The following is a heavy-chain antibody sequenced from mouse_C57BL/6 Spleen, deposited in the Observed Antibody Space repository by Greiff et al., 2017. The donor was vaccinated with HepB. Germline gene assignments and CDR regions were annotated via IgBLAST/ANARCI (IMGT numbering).Heavy chain of an antibody. V-gene: IGHV1-26*01. D-gene: IGHD1-1*01. J-gene: IGHJ2*01. Sequence: EVQLQQSGPELVKPGASVKISCKASGYTFTDYYMNWVKQSHGKSLEWIGDINPNNGGTSYNQKFKGKATLTVDKSSSTAYMELRSLTSEDSAVYYCARGYYGSSYEYFDYWGQGTTLTVSS. CDR3: ARGYYGSSYEYFDY. CDR2: INPNNGGT. CDR1: GYTFTDYY.